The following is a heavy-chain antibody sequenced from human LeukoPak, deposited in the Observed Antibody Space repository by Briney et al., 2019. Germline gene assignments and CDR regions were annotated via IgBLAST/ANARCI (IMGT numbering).Heavy chain of an antibody. D-gene: IGHD2-2*01. Sequence: GGSLRLSCAASGFTFSSYGMHWVRQAPGKGLEWVAFIRYDGSNKYYADSVKGRFTISRDNSKNTLYLQMSGLRAEDTAVYYCAKAGYCSSTSCPGANWGQGTLVTVSS. V-gene: IGHV3-30*02. CDR2: IRYDGSNK. J-gene: IGHJ4*02. CDR1: GFTFSSYG. CDR3: AKAGYCSSTSCPGAN.